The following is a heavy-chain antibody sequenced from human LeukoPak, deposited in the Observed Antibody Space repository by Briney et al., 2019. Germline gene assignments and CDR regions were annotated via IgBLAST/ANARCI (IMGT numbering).Heavy chain of an antibody. J-gene: IGHJ3*02. D-gene: IGHD3-22*01. CDR2: IYTRGST. V-gene: IGHV4-61*09. CDR3: ARRHYYDSRGAFDI. Sequence: SETLSLTCTVSGGSINSGSYYWSWIRQPAGKGLEWIGHIYTRGSTNYNPSLKSRVTVSVDTSQNQFSLKLSSVTAADTAVYYCARRHYYDSRGAFDIWGQGTMVTVSS. CDR1: GGSINSGSYY.